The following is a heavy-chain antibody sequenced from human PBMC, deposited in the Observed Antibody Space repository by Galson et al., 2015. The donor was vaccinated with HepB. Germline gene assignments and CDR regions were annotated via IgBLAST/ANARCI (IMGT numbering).Heavy chain of an antibody. Sequence: PLRLSCAASGFTFTNFAMNWVRQAPGKGLEWVSTVTGSGDMTYYADSVKGRFTISRDSSKNTLFLQMNSLRAEDTAVYYCGKGGILGVYDILSVIDFWGQGTLVTVSS. CDR1: GFTFTNFA. CDR2: VTGSGDMT. V-gene: IGHV3-23*01. CDR3: GKGGILGVYDILSVIDF. D-gene: IGHD3-9*01. J-gene: IGHJ4*02.